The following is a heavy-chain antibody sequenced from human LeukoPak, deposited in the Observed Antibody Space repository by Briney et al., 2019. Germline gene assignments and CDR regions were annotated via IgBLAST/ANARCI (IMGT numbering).Heavy chain of an antibody. J-gene: IGHJ4*02. D-gene: IGHD3-10*01. Sequence: GGSLRLSCAASGFTFSSYAMSWVRQAPGKGLEWVSSISGSGFTTYYADSVKGRFTISRDNSKNTLYLQMNSLGAEDTAVYYCAPRDYGLGPEDWGQGTLVTVSS. CDR3: APRDYGLGPED. CDR2: ISGSGFTT. V-gene: IGHV3-23*01. CDR1: GFTFSSYA.